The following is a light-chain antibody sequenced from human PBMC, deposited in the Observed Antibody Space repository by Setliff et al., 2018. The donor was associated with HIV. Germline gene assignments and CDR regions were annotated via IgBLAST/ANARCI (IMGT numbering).Light chain of an antibody. CDR2: DVS. Sequence: QSVLTQPASVSGSPGQSITISCTGTSSDVGGYNYVSWYQRHPGKAPKLMIFDVSRRPSGVSNRFSGSKSGNTASLTISGLQAEDEADYYCHSKRSSSTPYVFGTGTKVTVL. CDR1: SSDVGGYNY. CDR3: HSKRSSSTPYV. J-gene: IGLJ1*01. V-gene: IGLV2-14*01.